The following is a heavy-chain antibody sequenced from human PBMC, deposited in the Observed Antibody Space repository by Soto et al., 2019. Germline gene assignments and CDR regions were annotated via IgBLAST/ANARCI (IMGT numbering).Heavy chain of an antibody. D-gene: IGHD3-9*01. Sequence: PWGSLRLSCAASGFTFSTYAMSWVRQAPGKGLEWVSVISGSGDSTYFADSVKGRFTISRDNSKNTLFLQMNSLRAEDTAVYYCARDGYFGYYDILTGPGDAFDIWGQGTMVTVSS. CDR3: ARDGYFGYYDILTGPGDAFDI. J-gene: IGHJ3*02. V-gene: IGHV3-23*01. CDR1: GFTFSTYA. CDR2: ISGSGDST.